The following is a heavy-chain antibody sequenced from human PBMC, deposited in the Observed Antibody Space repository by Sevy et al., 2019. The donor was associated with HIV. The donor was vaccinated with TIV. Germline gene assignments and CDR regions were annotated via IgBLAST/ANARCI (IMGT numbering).Heavy chain of an antibody. Sequence: GGSLRLCCAASGFTFSKYSMSWVRQPPGKGLEWVSTLSFGCGEINYADSVKGRFTISRDNSKSSVYLQRNNLRPEDTAVYYCAREGCTKPHDYWGQGTLVTVSS. CDR3: AREGCTKPHDY. D-gene: IGHD2-8*01. CDR1: GFTFSKYS. J-gene: IGHJ4*02. CDR2: LSFGCGEI. V-gene: IGHV3-23*01.